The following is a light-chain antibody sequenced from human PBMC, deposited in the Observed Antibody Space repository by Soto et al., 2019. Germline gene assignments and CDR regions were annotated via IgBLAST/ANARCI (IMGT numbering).Light chain of an antibody. CDR3: QQYYSSPYT. CDR1: QSVLYSSNHKNY. J-gene: IGKJ2*01. CDR2: WAS. V-gene: IGKV4-1*01. Sequence: DIVMTQSLDSLAVSLGERATINCKSSQSVLYSSNHKNYLAWYQQKPGQPPKLLIYWASSRESGVPDRFSGSGSGTDFTLTISSLQAEDVAVYYCQQYYSSPYTFGQGTKLEIK.